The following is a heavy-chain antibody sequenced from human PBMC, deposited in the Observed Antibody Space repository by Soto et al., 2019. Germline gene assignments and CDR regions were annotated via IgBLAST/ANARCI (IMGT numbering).Heavy chain of an antibody. D-gene: IGHD2-15*01. CDR1: GFIFRSYW. Sequence: QPGGSLRLSCAASGFIFRSYWMSWVRQAPGKGLEWVANINQDGSEKYYVDSVRGRFIISRDNAENSLYLQMNSLRAEDTAIYYCSRDGVAAGLYLDNWGQGTLVTVSS. J-gene: IGHJ4*02. V-gene: IGHV3-7*01. CDR2: INQDGSEK. CDR3: SRDGVAAGLYLDN.